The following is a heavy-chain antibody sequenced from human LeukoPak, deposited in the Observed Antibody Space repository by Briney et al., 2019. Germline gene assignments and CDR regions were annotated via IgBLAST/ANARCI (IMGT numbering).Heavy chain of an antibody. CDR2: INGRAATI. CDR1: GFTFSRYA. V-gene: IGHV3-23*01. Sequence: GRSLRLSCAASGFASGFTFSRYAMSWVRHAPGKGLELTASINGRAATIYDAASVKSRSTIFRDNSKNTLYRQMNSLGADDTAVYYCAKAPASGEGYYFYYMDVWGKGTTVTVSS. J-gene: IGHJ6*03. CDR3: AKAPASGEGYYFYYMDV. D-gene: IGHD1-26*01.